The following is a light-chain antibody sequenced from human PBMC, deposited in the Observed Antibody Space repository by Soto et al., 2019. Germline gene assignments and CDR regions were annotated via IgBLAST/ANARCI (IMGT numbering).Light chain of an antibody. CDR2: DNN. CDR3: QSYDSSLNVWV. CDR1: SSNIGAGYG. Sequence: QSVLTQPPSVSGAPGQRVTISCTGSSSNIGAGYGAHWYQRLPGTAPKLLMYDNNNRPSGVPDRFSGSKSGTSASLAITGLQAEDEADYYCQSYDSSLNVWVFGGGTKLTVL. V-gene: IGLV1-40*01. J-gene: IGLJ3*02.